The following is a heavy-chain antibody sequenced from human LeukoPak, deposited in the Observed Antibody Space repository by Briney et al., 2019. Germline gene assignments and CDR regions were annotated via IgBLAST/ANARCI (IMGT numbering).Heavy chain of an antibody. D-gene: IGHD3-22*01. V-gene: IGHV3-23*01. J-gene: IGHJ4*02. CDR3: AKRGVVIRVILVGFHKEAYYFDS. CDR2: ISGSGGGT. CDR1: GITLSNYG. Sequence: GGSPRLSCAVSGITLSNYGMSWVRQAPGKGLEWVAGISGSGGGTNYADSVNGRFTISRDNPKNTLYLPMNSLRAEDTSVYFCAKRGVVIRVILVGFHKEAYYFDSWGQGALVTVSS.